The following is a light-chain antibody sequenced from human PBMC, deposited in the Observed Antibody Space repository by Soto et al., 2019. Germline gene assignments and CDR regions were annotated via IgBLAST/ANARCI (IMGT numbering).Light chain of an antibody. Sequence: QSASVSGSPGQSITISCTGTSSDVGGYNYVSWFQQHPGKAPKLKIYEVSNRPSGVSNRFSGSKSGYTASLTISELQAEDEADYYCTSFTSSSTGVFGGGTKLTVL. CDR2: EVS. CDR3: TSFTSSSTGV. CDR1: SSDVGGYNY. J-gene: IGLJ3*02. V-gene: IGLV2-14*03.